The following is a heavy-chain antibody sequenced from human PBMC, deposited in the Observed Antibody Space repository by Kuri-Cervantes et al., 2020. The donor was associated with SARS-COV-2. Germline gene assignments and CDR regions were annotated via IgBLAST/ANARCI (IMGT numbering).Heavy chain of an antibody. CDR3: TRDDFWSGYSNY. CDR2: FDPEDGET. Sequence: ASVKVSCKASGYTFTSYGISWVRQAPGKGLERMGGFDPEDGETIYAQKFQGRVTMTEDTSTDTAYMELSSLKTEDTAVYYCTRDDFWSGYSNYWGQGTLVTVSS. D-gene: IGHD3-3*01. V-gene: IGHV1-24*01. J-gene: IGHJ4*02. CDR1: GYTFTSYG.